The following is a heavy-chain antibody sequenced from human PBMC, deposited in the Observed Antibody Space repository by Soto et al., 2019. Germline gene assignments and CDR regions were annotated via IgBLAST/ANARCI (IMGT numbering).Heavy chain of an antibody. CDR3: ARGVTV. CDR1: GGSISSGGYS. V-gene: IGHV4-31*03. D-gene: IGHD4-4*01. CDR2: IYFSGYT. J-gene: IGHJ1*01. Sequence: QVQLQESGPGLMKPSQTLSLTCTVSGGSISSGGYSWSWIRQHPGKGLEWIGHIYFSGYTYYNSSLKSRVIISVGTSKNQFTRRLSSVTSADTAVYYCARGVTVWGQGTLVTVSS.